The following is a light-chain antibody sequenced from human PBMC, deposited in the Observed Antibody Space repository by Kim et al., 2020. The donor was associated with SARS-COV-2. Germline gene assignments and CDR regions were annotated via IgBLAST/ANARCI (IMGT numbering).Light chain of an antibody. CDR3: QQRSNCFT. V-gene: IGKV3-11*01. CDR2: DAS. CDR1: QSVSSY. J-gene: IGKJ3*01. Sequence: EIVLTQSPATLSLSPGERVTLSCRASQSVSSYLAWYQQKPGQAPRLLIYDASNRATGIPARFSGSGSGTDFTLTISSLEPEDFAVYYCQQRSNCFTFGPGTKVDIK.